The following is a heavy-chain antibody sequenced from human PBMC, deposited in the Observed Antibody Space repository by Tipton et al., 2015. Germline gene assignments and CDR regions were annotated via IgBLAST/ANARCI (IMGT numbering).Heavy chain of an antibody. CDR1: GFTFSTYN. CDR2: ISVSNTTM. CDR3: ARDVRRRYSGSYSDY. V-gene: IGHV3-48*01. J-gene: IGHJ4*02. D-gene: IGHD1-26*01. Sequence: GSLRLSCAASGFTFSTYNMNWVRQAPGKGLEWISSISVSNTTMEYADSVKGRFTISRDNANASLYLHMTSLRAEDTAVYYCARDVRRRYSGSYSDYWGQGTLVTVSS.